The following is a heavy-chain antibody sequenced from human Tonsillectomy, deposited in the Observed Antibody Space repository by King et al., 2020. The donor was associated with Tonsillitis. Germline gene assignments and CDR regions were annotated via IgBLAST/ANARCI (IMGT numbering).Heavy chain of an antibody. CDR3: ATDNIEKSFDY. CDR1: GHSFTNYW. J-gene: IGHJ4*02. D-gene: IGHD5-12*01. CDR2: IYPGDSDT. Sequence: LVQSGAEVKMPGESLKISCKGSGHSFTNYWIGWVRQMPGKGLEWVGMIYPGDSDTIYSPSLQGQVTISVDKSINTAYLQLSSLKASDTAMYYCATDNIEKSFDYWGQGTLVTVSS. V-gene: IGHV5-51*03.